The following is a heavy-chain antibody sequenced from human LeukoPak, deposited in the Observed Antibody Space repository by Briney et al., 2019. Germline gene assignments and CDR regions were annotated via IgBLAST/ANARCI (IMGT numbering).Heavy chain of an antibody. J-gene: IGHJ4*02. Sequence: GGSLRLSCAASGFTVSSNYMSWVRQAPGKGLEWVSVIYSGGSTYYVDSVKGRFTISRDNSKNTLYLRMNTLGAEDTAVYYCASLEGTTYYDYWGQGTLVTVSS. V-gene: IGHV3-53*01. D-gene: IGHD1-7*01. CDR2: IYSGGST. CDR1: GFTVSSNY. CDR3: ASLEGTTYYDY.